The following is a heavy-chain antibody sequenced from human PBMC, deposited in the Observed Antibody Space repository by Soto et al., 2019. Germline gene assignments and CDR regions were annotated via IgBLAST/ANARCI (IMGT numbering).Heavy chain of an antibody. Sequence: QVQLVQAGAEVKKPGASVKVSCKASGYIFTAYSMHWVRQAPGQGLEWMGVVNPSGGSTNYAQKVRGRITMTRDTSTSTVYMDLSSLTSEDTALYYCAREENCSDGVCYSEYFHRWGQGTLVTVSS. V-gene: IGHV1-46*01. CDR1: GYIFTAYS. CDR3: AREENCSDGVCYSEYFHR. D-gene: IGHD2-15*01. J-gene: IGHJ1*01. CDR2: VNPSGGST.